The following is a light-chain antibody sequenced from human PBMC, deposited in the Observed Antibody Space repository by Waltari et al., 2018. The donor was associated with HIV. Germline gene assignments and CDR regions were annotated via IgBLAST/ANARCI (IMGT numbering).Light chain of an antibody. J-gene: IGLJ2*01. V-gene: IGLV3-21*04. Sequence: SYVVSQPPSVSVAPGKTAGITCAGNTIGSKTVHWYQQKPGQAPVLVIYYDSDRPSGIPERFSDSSSGNTATLTISRVEAGDEADYYCQVWDSSTDHVIFGGGTKLTVL. CDR1: TIGSKT. CDR3: QVWDSSTDHVI. CDR2: YDS.